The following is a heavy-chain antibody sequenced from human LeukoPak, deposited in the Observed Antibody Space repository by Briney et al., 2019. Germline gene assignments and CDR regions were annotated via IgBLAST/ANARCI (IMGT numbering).Heavy chain of an antibody. J-gene: IGHJ3*02. D-gene: IGHD3/OR15-3a*01. CDR3: TRDRGTGDLDAFHI. CDR2: IHHSGNT. CDR1: GDSIRSDYW. Sequence: PSGTLSLTCGVSGDSIRSDYWWNWVRQPPGKGLEWIGEIHHSGNTNYNTSLKSRVTISVDKSNNQVSLKMNSVSAADTAMYYCTRDRGTGDLDAFHIWGQGTLVIVSS. V-gene: IGHV4-4*02.